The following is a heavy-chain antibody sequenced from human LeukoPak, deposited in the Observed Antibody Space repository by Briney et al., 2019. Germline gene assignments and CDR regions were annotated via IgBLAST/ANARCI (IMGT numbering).Heavy chain of an antibody. D-gene: IGHD3-10*01. Sequence: GGSLRLSCAASGFTFSSYAMGWVRQAPGKGLEWVSSISGSGVSTYYADSVNGRFTMSRDNSKNTLYLQMNGLRVEDTAVYYCARVSPFDYWGQGTQVTVSS. CDR1: GFTFSSYA. CDR3: ARVSPFDY. J-gene: IGHJ4*02. V-gene: IGHV3-23*01. CDR2: ISGSGVST.